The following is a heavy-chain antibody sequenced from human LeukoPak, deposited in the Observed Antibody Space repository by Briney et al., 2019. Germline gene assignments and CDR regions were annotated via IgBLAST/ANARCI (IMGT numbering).Heavy chain of an antibody. V-gene: IGHV3-23*01. CDR3: ARERGAKSDY. CDR1: GFTFSSYW. J-gene: IGHJ4*02. Sequence: HPGGPLRLSCAASGFTFSSYWMSWVRQAPGKGLEWVSAISDTGNTYHADSVKGRFTISRDSSKNTLYLQMNSLRAEDTAVYYCARERGAKSDYWGQGTLVTVSS. CDR2: ISDTGNT. D-gene: IGHD1-26*01.